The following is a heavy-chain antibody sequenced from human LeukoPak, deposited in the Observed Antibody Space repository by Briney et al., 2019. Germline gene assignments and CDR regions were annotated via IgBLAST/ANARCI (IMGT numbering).Heavy chain of an antibody. Sequence: PGGSLRLSCAASGFTVSSNYMSWVRQAPGKGLEWVSVIYSGGSTYYADSVKGRFTISRDNSKNTLYLQMNSLRAEDTAVYYCAKGNGIVGATTFDYWGQGTLVTVSS. J-gene: IGHJ4*02. CDR2: IYSGGST. CDR1: GFTVSSNY. V-gene: IGHV3-53*01. CDR3: AKGNGIVGATTFDY. D-gene: IGHD1-26*01.